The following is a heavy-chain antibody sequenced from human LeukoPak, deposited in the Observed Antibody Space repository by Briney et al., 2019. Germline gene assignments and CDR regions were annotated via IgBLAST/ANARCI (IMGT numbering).Heavy chain of an antibody. CDR3: ARDLWDIVVVPAAISGAFDI. D-gene: IGHD2-2*01. J-gene: IGHJ3*02. V-gene: IGHV1-18*01. CDR2: ISAYNGNT. Sequence: ASVKVSCKASGYTFTSYGISWVRQAPGQGLEWMGWISAYNGNTNYAQKLQGRVTMTTDTSTSTAYMELRSLRSDDTAVYYCARDLWDIVVVPAAISGAFDIWGQGTMVTVSS. CDR1: GYTFTSYG.